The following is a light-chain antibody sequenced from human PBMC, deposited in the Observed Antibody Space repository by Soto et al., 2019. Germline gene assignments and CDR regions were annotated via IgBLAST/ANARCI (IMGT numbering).Light chain of an antibody. V-gene: IGLV4-69*01. CDR3: QTWGTGTWV. CDR1: SGHSSYA. J-gene: IGLJ2*01. Sequence: VLTQSPSASASLGASGKLTCTLDSGHSSYAIAWHQQQPEKGPRYLMKVNNDGSHTKGTEIPDRFSGSSSGAERYLTIASLQSEDEADYYCQTWGTGTWVFGGGTELTVL. CDR2: VNNDGSH.